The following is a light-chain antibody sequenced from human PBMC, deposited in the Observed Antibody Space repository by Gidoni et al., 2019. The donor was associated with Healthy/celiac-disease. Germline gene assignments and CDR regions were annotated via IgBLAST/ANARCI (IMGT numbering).Light chain of an antibody. Sequence: DIQMTQSPSSLSASVGDRVTITCRASQSISSYLNWYQQKPGKAPKLLIYAASSLQSGVPSRFSGSGSGTDFTLTISSLQPEDFATYYCQQSYSTRGTFGQXTKVEIK. V-gene: IGKV1-39*01. CDR3: QQSYSTRGT. J-gene: IGKJ1*01. CDR2: AAS. CDR1: QSISSY.